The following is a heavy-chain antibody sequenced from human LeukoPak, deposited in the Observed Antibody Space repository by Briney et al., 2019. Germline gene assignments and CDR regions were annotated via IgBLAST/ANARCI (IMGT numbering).Heavy chain of an antibody. Sequence: PSETLSLTCTVSGGSVSNYYWSWIRQPAGKGVEWIGRIYSSGSTEYNPSLNSRVTMSVDTSKNQFSLKLRSVTAADTAVYYCARESVYGSGSYYFSPSSTWFDPWGQGTLVTVSS. V-gene: IGHV4-4*07. CDR3: ARESVYGSGSYYFSPSSTWFDP. D-gene: IGHD3-10*01. J-gene: IGHJ5*02. CDR2: IYSSGST. CDR1: GGSVSNYY.